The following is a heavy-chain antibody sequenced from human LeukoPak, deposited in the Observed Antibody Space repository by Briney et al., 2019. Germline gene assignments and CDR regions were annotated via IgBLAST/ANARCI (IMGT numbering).Heavy chain of an antibody. CDR3: ARGYHDFSGYWLSYFDY. CDR2: IYTSGST. Sequence: SQTLSLTCSVSGGSISSGSYYWSWIRQPAGKALEWIGRIYTSGSTNYNPSLKSRVTISVDTSKNQFSLKLSSVTAADTAVYYCARGYHDFSGYWLSYFDYWGQGTLVTVSS. V-gene: IGHV4-61*02. J-gene: IGHJ4*02. CDR1: GGSISSGSYY. D-gene: IGHD3-22*01.